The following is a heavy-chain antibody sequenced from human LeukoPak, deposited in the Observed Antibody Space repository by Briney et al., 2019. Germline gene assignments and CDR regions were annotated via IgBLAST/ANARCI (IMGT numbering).Heavy chain of an antibody. CDR2: ISSSSSYI. Sequence: PGGSLRLSCAASGFTFSSYSMNWVRQAPGKGLEWVSSISSSSSYIYYADSVKGRFTISRDNAKNSLYLQMNSLRAEDTAVYYCAVYGDYGMGERDFDYWGQGTLVTVSA. D-gene: IGHD4-17*01. J-gene: IGHJ4*02. V-gene: IGHV3-21*01. CDR1: GFTFSSYS. CDR3: AVYGDYGMGERDFDY.